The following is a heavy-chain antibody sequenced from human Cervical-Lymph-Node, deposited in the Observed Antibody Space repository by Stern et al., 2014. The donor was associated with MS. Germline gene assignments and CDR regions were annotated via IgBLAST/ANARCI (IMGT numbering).Heavy chain of an antibody. J-gene: IGHJ5*02. V-gene: IGHV2-5*02. CDR1: GFSLTTSGVG. D-gene: IGHD1-26*01. CDR3: AHRSTSVAGAWAS. Sequence: QVTLRASGPTLVKPTQTLTLTCDFSGFSLTTSGVGVGWIRQPPGKALEWLALLYCDDEKRYSPSLKNRLSIITDSAKNQVVLTMTNMHPVDTGTYYCAHRSTSVAGAWASWGQGILVVVSS. CDR2: LYCDDEK.